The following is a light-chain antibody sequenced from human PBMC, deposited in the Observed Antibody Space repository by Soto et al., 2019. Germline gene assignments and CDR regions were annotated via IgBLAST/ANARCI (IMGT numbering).Light chain of an antibody. J-gene: IGKJ4*01. CDR1: ESISNY. CDR3: LQSYSVPLT. CDR2: AAS. V-gene: IGKV1-39*01. Sequence: DIQMTQSPSSLSASVGDRVTITCRASESISNYLNWYQQKPGKAPKLLIYAASSLQSGVPSRFSGSGSGTDFTLTISSLQPEDFATYSCLQSYSVPLTFGGGTKVKIK.